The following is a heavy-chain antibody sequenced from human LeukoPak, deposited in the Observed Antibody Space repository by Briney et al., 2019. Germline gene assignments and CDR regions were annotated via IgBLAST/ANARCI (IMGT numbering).Heavy chain of an antibody. CDR1: GGSISSYY. CDR3: ARGASGGSYPGYMDV. CDR2: IYTSGST. D-gene: IGHD2-15*01. V-gene: IGHV4-4*07. J-gene: IGHJ6*03. Sequence: SGTLSLTCTVSGGSISSYYWSWIRQPAGKGLEWIGRIYTSGSTNYNPSLKSRVTISVDKSKNQFSLKLSSVTAADTAVYYCARGASGGSYPGYMDVWGKGTTVTVSS.